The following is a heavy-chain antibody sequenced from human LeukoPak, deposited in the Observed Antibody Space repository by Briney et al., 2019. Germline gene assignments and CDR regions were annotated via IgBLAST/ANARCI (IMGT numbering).Heavy chain of an antibody. CDR3: AREQLIAAAGTYSMDV. Sequence: SETLSLTCAVSGGSISSSGYSWTWIRQPRGKGLEWIGYIYHSGSAYYDPSLKSRVTISLDRSKNQFSLKLSSVTAADTAMYYCAREQLIAAAGTYSMDVWGKGTTVTVSS. J-gene: IGHJ6*04. V-gene: IGHV4-30-2*01. D-gene: IGHD6-13*01. CDR1: GGSISSSGYS. CDR2: IYHSGSA.